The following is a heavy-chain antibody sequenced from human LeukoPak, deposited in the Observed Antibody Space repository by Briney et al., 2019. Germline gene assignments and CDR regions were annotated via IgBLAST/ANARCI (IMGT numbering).Heavy chain of an antibody. CDR3: TRSPWSGYSYYFDY. Sequence: GGSLRLSCAASGFTVSSNYMNWVRQAPGKGLEWVSVIYGGGSTYYADSVKGRFTISRDNSKNTLYLQMNRLRAEDTAVYYCTRSPWSGYSYYFDYWGQGTLVTVSS. CDR1: GFTVSSNY. D-gene: IGHD3-3*01. J-gene: IGHJ4*02. V-gene: IGHV3-53*01. CDR2: IYGGGST.